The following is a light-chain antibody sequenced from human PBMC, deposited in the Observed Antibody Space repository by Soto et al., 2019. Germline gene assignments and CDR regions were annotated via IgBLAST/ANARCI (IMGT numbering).Light chain of an antibody. Sequence: QPVLTQPPSVSGAPGQRVTISCTGSSSNIGAGYDVHWYQRLPGTAPKVLIYGNNNRPSGVPDRFSGSKSGTSASLAITGLQAEDEADYYCQSYDSSLSGVLFGGGTKLTVL. V-gene: IGLV1-40*01. CDR2: GNN. CDR1: SSNIGAGYD. CDR3: QSYDSSLSGVL. J-gene: IGLJ2*01.